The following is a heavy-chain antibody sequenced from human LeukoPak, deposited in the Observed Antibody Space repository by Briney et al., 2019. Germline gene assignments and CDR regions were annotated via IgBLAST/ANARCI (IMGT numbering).Heavy chain of an antibody. CDR3: AKEGFDS. CDR2: ISYDGSNK. Sequence: GGSLRLSCAASGFTFSSYAMHWVRQAPGKGLEWVAVISYDGSNKYYADSVKGRFTISRDNSKNTLYLQMNSLRAEDTAVYYCAKEGFDSWGQGTLVTVSS. CDR1: GFTFSSYA. V-gene: IGHV3-30-3*01. J-gene: IGHJ4*02.